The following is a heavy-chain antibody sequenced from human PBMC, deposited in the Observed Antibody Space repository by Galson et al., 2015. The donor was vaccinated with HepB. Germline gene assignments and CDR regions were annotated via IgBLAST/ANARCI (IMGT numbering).Heavy chain of an antibody. D-gene: IGHD3-3*01. V-gene: IGHV1-69*13. CDR3: ARGGPVGYDFWSGYYGVREEGHYYGMDV. Sequence: SVKVSCKASGGTFSSYAISWVRQAPGQGLEWMGGIIPIFGTANYAQKFQGRVTITADESTSTAYMELSSLRSEDTAVYYCARGGPVGYDFWSGYYGVREEGHYYGMDVWGQGTTVTVSS. J-gene: IGHJ6*02. CDR1: GGTFSSYA. CDR2: IIPIFGTA.